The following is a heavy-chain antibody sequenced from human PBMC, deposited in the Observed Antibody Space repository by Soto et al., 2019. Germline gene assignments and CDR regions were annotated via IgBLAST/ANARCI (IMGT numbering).Heavy chain of an antibody. J-gene: IGHJ1*01. CDR3: ESPRISARPTVPLYYHN. CDR1: GGTFSSYS. CDR2: IIPIFGTA. Sequence: QVQLVQSWAAVQKPGSSVNVSCKASGGTFSSYSISWVRQAPGQGLEWIGGIIPIFGTANYAQKFQGRVTITADESTSAASEALRSLRSADTAVSYYESPRISARPTVPLYYHNWGHVTLVNVSS. D-gene: IGHD6-6*01. V-gene: IGHV1-69*01.